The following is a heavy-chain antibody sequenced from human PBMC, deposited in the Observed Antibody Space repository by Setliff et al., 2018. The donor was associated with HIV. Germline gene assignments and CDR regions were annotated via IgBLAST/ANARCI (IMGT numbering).Heavy chain of an antibody. CDR1: GDSIGSSSFY. D-gene: IGHD3-3*01. Sequence: SETLSLTCTVSGDSIGSSSFYWAWIRQPPGKGLEWIGNIYYSGSTYYNPSLKTLVTISVDGSKNQFSRKLRSVTAADTAVYYCARDEALLKFLEWLPDDYYYYYYMDVWGKGTTVTVSS. CDR2: IYYSGST. CDR3: ARDEALLKFLEWLPDDYYYYYYMDV. J-gene: IGHJ6*03. V-gene: IGHV4-39*02.